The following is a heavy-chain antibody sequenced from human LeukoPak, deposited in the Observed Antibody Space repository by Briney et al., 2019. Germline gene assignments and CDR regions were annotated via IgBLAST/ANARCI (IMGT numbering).Heavy chain of an antibody. CDR1: GFTFSSYD. Sequence: GGSLRLSCAASGFTFSSYDMHWVRHATGKGLEWVSAIGTAGDTYYPGSVKGRFTISRENAKNSLYLQMNSLRAGDTAVYYCASSSREADAFDIWGQGTMVTVSS. CDR2: IGTAGDT. CDR3: ASSSREADAFDI. V-gene: IGHV3-13*01. J-gene: IGHJ3*02. D-gene: IGHD2/OR15-2a*01.